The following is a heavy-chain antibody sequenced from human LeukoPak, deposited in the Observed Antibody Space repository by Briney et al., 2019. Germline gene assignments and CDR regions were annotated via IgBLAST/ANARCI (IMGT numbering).Heavy chain of an antibody. Sequence: SETLSLTCTVSGGSISSSSYYWGWIRQPPGKGLEWIGSIYYSGSTYYNPSLKSRVTISVDTSKNQFSLKLSSVTAADTAVYYCVRQRLRDYRLVDYWGQGTLVTVSS. CDR2: IYYSGST. J-gene: IGHJ4*02. CDR1: GGSISSSSYY. V-gene: IGHV4-39*01. CDR3: VRQRLRDYRLVDY. D-gene: IGHD3-16*01.